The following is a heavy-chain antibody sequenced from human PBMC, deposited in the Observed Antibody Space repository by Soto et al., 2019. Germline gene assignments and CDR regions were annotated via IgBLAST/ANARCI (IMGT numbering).Heavy chain of an antibody. CDR2: IYTSGST. Sequence: TVSGGSISSYYWSWIRQPAGKGLEWIGRIYTSGSTNYNPSLKSRVTMSVDTSKNQFSLKLSSVTAADTAVYYCARDSPAGTVDYFQHWGQGTLVTVSS. J-gene: IGHJ1*01. CDR1: GGSISSYY. CDR3: ARDSPAGTVDYFQH. V-gene: IGHV4-4*07. D-gene: IGHD6-13*01.